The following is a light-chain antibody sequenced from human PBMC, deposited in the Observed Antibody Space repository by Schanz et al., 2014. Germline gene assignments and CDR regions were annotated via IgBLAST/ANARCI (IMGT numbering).Light chain of an antibody. V-gene: IGLV2-14*03. CDR1: SSDVGRYNY. Sequence: SALTQPASVSGSPGQSVTMSCTGTSSDVGRYNYVSWYQQHPGKAPKLMIYDVSVRPSGVSNRFSGSKSDNTASLTISGLQAEDEADYYCSSYSSISTYVFGSGTKLTVL. CDR2: DVS. J-gene: IGLJ1*01. CDR3: SSYSSISTYV.